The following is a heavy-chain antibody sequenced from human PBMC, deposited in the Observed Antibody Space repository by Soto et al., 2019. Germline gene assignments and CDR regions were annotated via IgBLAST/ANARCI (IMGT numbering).Heavy chain of an antibody. J-gene: IGHJ4*02. Sequence: GGSLRLSCAASGFTFSSYAMSWVRQAPEKGLEWVSAISGSGGSTYYADSVKGRFTISRDNSKNTLYLQMNSLRAEDTAVYYCANARALLTGYYFDYWGQGTLVTVSS. CDR2: ISGSGGST. D-gene: IGHD3-9*01. CDR1: GFTFSSYA. V-gene: IGHV3-23*01. CDR3: ANARALLTGYYFDY.